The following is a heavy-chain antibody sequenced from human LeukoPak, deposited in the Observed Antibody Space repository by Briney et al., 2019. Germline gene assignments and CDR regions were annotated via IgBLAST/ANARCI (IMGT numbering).Heavy chain of an antibody. CDR3: ARDRTPFDY. D-gene: IGHD2-2*01. J-gene: IGHJ4*02. Sequence: SETLSLTCAVSGGSISSGGYSWSWIRQPPGKGLEWIGYISYSGNAYYNPSLKSRVTISVDTSKNQFSLKLSSVTAADTAVYYCARDRTPFDYWGQGTLVTVSS. CDR1: GGSISSGGYS. V-gene: IGHV4-30-4*07. CDR2: ISYSGNA.